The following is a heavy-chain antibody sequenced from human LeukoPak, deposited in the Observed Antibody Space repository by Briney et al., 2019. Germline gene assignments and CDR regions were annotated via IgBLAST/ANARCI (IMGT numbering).Heavy chain of an antibody. J-gene: IGHJ6*04. D-gene: IGHD2-2*01. V-gene: IGHV4-34*01. CDR2: INHSGST. CDR3: ARNLRYCSSTSCYLYYYGMDV. Sequence: PSETLSLTCAVYGGSFSGYYWSWIRQPPGKGLEWIGEINHSGSTNYNPSLKSRVTISVDTSKNQFSLKLSSVTAADTAVYYCARNLRYCSSTSCYLYYYGMDVWGTGTTVTVSS. CDR1: GGSFSGYY.